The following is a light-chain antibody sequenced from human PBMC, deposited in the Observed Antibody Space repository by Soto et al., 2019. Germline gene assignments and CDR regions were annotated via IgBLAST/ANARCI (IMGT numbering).Light chain of an antibody. J-gene: IGKJ5*01. CDR1: QSVSSSY. V-gene: IGKV3-20*01. CDR2: GAS. CDR3: QQYGSSPPVT. Sequence: EIVLTQSPGTLSLSPGERATLSCRASQSVSSSYFAWYQQKPGQAPRLLIYGASGRATGIPDRFGGSGSGTDFTLTISRLEPEDFAVYYCQQYGSSPPVTFGQGTRLEIK.